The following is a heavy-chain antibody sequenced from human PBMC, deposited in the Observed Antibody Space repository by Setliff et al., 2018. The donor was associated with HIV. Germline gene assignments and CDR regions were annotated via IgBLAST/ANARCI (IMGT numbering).Heavy chain of an antibody. J-gene: IGHJ4*02. CDR3: ARLGRAIDRGGYSLRFDY. V-gene: IGHV4-34*12. D-gene: IGHD3-22*01. Sequence: SETLSLTCAAYGGSFSGYYWTWIRQPPGRGLEWIGEIIHSGGTNYNRSLKSRVTISVDTSKNQFSLRLRSVTAADTALYYCARLGRAIDRGGYSLRFDYWGQGTLVTVSS. CDR1: GGSFSGYY. CDR2: IIHSGGT.